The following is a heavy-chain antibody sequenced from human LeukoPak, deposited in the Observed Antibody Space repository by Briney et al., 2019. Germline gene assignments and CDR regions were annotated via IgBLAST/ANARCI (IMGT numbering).Heavy chain of an antibody. D-gene: IGHD3-22*01. CDR1: GYTFTSYY. J-gene: IGHJ4*02. Sequence: GASVKVSCKASGYTFTSYYMHWVRQAPGQGLEWMGGIIPIFGTANYAQKFQGRVTITADESASTAYMELSSLRSEDTAVYYCARDGGYDSSGYWGQGTLVTVSS. CDR2: IIPIFGTA. V-gene: IGHV1-69*13. CDR3: ARDGGYDSSGY.